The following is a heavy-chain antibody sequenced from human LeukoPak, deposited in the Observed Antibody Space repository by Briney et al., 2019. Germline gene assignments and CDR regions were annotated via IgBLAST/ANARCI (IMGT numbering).Heavy chain of an antibody. CDR2: IRSDGSDA. D-gene: IGHD1-26*01. J-gene: IGHJ4*02. CDR1: GFTFSDTW. CDR3: ARDKIVGATHFDY. V-gene: IGHV3-74*01. Sequence: GGSLRLSCAASGFTFSDTWMHWVRQVPGKGLVWVSRIRSDGSDARYAESVKGRFTISRDNAKNTLYLQMNSLRVEDTAVYYCARDKIVGATHFDYWGQGTLVTVSS.